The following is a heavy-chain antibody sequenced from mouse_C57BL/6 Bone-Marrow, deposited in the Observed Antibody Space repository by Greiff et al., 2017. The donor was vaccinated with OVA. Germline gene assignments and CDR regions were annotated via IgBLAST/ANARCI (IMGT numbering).Heavy chain of an antibody. CDR3: ARGTRGAMDY. D-gene: IGHD3-3*01. Sequence: QVQLQQPGAELVRPGTSVKLSCKASGYTFTSYWMHWVKQRPGQGLEWIGVIDPSDSYTNYNQKFKGKATLTVDTSSRTAYMQLSSLTAEDSAVYYCARGTRGAMDYWGQGTSVTVSS. CDR1: GYTFTSYW. V-gene: IGHV1-59*01. J-gene: IGHJ4*01. CDR2: IDPSDSYT.